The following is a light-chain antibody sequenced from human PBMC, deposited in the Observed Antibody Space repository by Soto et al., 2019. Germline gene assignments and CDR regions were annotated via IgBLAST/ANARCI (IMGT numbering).Light chain of an antibody. J-gene: IGKJ1*01. CDR3: QQSHGIPRT. CDR2: AAS. V-gene: IGKV1-39*01. Sequence: DIQVTQSPSSLPASVGDRVTITCRASENINIYLNWYRHKPGKAPELLIYAASSLQGGVPSRFSGSGSGTDFSLTISCLQPVDFATYYCQQSHGIPRTFGQGTKVEIK. CDR1: ENINIY.